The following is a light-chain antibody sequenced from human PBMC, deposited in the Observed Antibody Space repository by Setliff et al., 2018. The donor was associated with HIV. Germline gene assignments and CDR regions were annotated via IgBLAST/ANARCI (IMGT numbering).Light chain of an antibody. Sequence: QSVLTQPASVSGSPGQSITISCTGTSRDVGGYNYVSWYQQHPGKAPKLIIYEVRNRPSGVSNRFSGSKSGNTASLTISGLQTEGEADYYCSSYAITNTLPFGTGTKVTVL. CDR1: SRDVGGYNY. CDR2: EVR. J-gene: IGLJ1*01. V-gene: IGLV2-14*01. CDR3: SSYAITNTLP.